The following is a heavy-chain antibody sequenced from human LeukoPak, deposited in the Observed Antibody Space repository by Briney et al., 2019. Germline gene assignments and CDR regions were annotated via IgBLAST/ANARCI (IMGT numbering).Heavy chain of an antibody. CDR1: GGSISSYY. CDR2: IYYSGST. J-gene: IGHJ4*02. D-gene: IGHD2-8*02. V-gene: IGHV4-59*01. Sequence: SETLSPTCTVSGGSISSYYWSWIRQPPGKGLEWIGYIYYSGSTNHNPSLKSRVTISVDTSKNQFSLKLSSVTAADTAVYYCAREHCTGGVCYSFDYWGQGTLVTVSS. CDR3: AREHCTGGVCYSFDY.